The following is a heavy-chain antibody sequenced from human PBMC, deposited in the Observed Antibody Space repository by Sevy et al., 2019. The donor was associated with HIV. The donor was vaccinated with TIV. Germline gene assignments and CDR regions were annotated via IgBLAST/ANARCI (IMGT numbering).Heavy chain of an antibody. CDR2: ISWNGGSI. CDR1: GFTFDDYA. CDR3: AKEGYSYGNFDY. V-gene: IGHV3-9*01. Sequence: GGSLRLSCAASGFTFDDYAMHWVRQAPGKGLEWVSGISWNGGSIGYADSVKGRFTISRDNAKNSLYLQMNSLRAEDTALYYCAKEGYSYGNFDYWGQGTLVTVSS. J-gene: IGHJ4*02. D-gene: IGHD5-18*01.